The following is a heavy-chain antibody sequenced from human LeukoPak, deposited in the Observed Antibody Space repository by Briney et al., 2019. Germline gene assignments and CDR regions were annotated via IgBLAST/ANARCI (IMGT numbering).Heavy chain of an antibody. CDR1: GFTCSSYA. CDR3: ARALPIDY. Sequence: PGGSLRLSCAASGFTCSSYALNWVRQAPWKGLEWVSYISSSGTTVYCADSVKGRFTISRDNAENSLYLQMNSLRAEDTAVYYCARALPIDYWGQGTLVTVSP. J-gene: IGHJ4*02. V-gene: IGHV3-48*03. CDR2: ISSSGTTV.